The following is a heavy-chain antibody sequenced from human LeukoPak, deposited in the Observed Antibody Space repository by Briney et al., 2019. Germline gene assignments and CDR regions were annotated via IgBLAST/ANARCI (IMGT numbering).Heavy chain of an antibody. CDR2: INPSGGST. V-gene: IGHV1-46*01. CDR3: ARDLDSSGYYRRD. Sequence: ASVKVSCKASGHTFTSYYMHWVRQAPGQGLEWMGIINPSGGSTRYAQKFQGRDTMTRDTSTSTVYMELSSLRSEDTAVYYCARDLDSSGYYRRDWGQGTLVTVSS. J-gene: IGHJ4*02. CDR1: GHTFTSYY. D-gene: IGHD3-22*01.